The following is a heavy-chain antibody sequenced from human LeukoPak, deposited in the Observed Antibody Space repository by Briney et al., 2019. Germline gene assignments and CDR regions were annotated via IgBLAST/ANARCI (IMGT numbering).Heavy chain of an antibody. CDR1: GGSISSYY. CDR2: IYYSGST. V-gene: IGHV4-59*08. CDR3: ARHTTVVPPHYFDY. Sequence: SETLSLTCTVSGGSISSYYWSWIRQPPGKGLEWIGYIYYSGSTNYNPSLKSRVTISLDTSKNQISLKLCSVTAADTAVYYCARHTTVVPPHYFDYWGQGTLVTVSS. J-gene: IGHJ4*02. D-gene: IGHD4-23*01.